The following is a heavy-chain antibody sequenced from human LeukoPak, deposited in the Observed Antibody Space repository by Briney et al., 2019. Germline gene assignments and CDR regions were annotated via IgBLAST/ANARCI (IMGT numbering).Heavy chain of an antibody. D-gene: IGHD3-22*01. Sequence: PGGSLRLSCAASGFTFDDYGMSWVRQAPGKGLEWVSGINWNGGSTGYVDSVKGRFTLSRDNAKNSLYLQMNSLRAEDTALYYCAGRPYYYDSSGYYYFDYWGQGTLVTVSS. J-gene: IGHJ4*02. CDR1: GFTFDDYG. V-gene: IGHV3-20*04. CDR3: AGRPYYYDSSGYYYFDY. CDR2: INWNGGST.